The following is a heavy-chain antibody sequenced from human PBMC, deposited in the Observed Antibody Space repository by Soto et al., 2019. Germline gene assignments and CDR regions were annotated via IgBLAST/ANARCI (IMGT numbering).Heavy chain of an antibody. CDR2: ISGSGDST. Sequence: HPGGSLRLSCAASGFTFSSYAMSWVRQASGKGLEWVSAISGSGDSTYDADSVKGRFTISRDNSKNTLYLQMNSLRAEDTAVYYCAKGIYSYGYNSFDYWSQGTLVTVSS. V-gene: IGHV3-23*01. CDR3: AKGIYSYGYNSFDY. J-gene: IGHJ4*02. D-gene: IGHD5-18*01. CDR1: GFTFSSYA.